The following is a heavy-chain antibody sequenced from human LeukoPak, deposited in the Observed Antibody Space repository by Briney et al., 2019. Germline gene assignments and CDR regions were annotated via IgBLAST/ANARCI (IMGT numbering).Heavy chain of an antibody. CDR2: IIPIFGTA. CDR3: EISDTLNGYCSGGSCYSH. D-gene: IGHD2-15*01. J-gene: IGHJ4*02. V-gene: IGHV1-69*13. CDR1: GGTFSSYA. Sequence: GASVKVSCKASGGTFSSYAISWVRQAPGQGLEWMGGIIPIFGTANYAQKFQGRVTITADESTSTAYMELSSLRSEDTAVYYCEISDTLNGYCSGGSCYSHWGQGTLVTVSS.